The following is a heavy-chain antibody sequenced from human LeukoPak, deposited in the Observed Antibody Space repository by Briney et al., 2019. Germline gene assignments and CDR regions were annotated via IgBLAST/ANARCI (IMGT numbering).Heavy chain of an antibody. CDR1: GFTFSNAW. D-gene: IGHD2-15*01. CDR3: ATVYCSGGSCSGAFDI. Sequence: GGSLRLSCAASGFTFSNAWMSWVRQAPGKGLEWVSVIYSGGSTYYADSVKGRFTISRHNSKNTLYLQMNSLRAEDTAVYYCATVYCSGGSCSGAFDIWGQGTMVTVSS. CDR2: IYSGGST. J-gene: IGHJ3*02. V-gene: IGHV3-53*04.